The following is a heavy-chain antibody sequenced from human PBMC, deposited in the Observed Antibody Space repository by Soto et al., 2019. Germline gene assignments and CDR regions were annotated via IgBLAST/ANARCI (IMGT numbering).Heavy chain of an antibody. CDR3: ARDAGFGYGRHMDF. Sequence: QVQLVESGGGVVQPGRSLRLSCAASGFTFSSYGMHWVRQAPGKGLEWVAVIWYDGSNKYYADSVKGRFTISRDNSKNTLYLQMNSLRAEDTAVYYCARDAGFGYGRHMDFWGKGTTVTVSS. CDR2: IWYDGSNK. D-gene: IGHD5-12*01. V-gene: IGHV3-33*01. CDR1: GFTFSSYG. J-gene: IGHJ6*03.